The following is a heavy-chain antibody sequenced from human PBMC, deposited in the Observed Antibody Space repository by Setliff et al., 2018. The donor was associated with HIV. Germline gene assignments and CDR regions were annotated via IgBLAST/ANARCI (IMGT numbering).Heavy chain of an antibody. CDR2: IIPIFGST. CDR3: ARDDHYYDMGSILSDWFFDL. D-gene: IGHD3-22*01. J-gene: IGHJ2*01. V-gene: IGHV1-69*13. CDR1: GGTFGKYS. Sequence: SVKVSCKASGGTFGKYSINWVRQAPGQGLEWMGGIIPIFGSTTYAQKFHDRVTITADESKDTVEMELSSLTSEDTAVYYCARDDHYYDMGSILSDWFFDLWDRGTLVTVSS.